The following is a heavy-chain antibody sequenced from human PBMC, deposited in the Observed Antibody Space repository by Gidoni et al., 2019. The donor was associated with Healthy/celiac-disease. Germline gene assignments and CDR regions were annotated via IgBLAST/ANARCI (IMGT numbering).Heavy chain of an antibody. CDR3: ARGQDIVVVVAATGYFQH. J-gene: IGHJ1*01. CDR1: GFTFSSYT. CDR2: ISSSISYI. V-gene: IGHV3-21*01. D-gene: IGHD2-15*01. Sequence: EVQLVESGGGLVKPGGPLRLSCAPYGFTFSSYTMNWVRQAPGKGLECVSSISSSISYIYYADSVKGRFTISRDNAKNSLYLQMNSLRAEDTAVYYCARGQDIVVVVAATGYFQHWGQGTLVTVSS.